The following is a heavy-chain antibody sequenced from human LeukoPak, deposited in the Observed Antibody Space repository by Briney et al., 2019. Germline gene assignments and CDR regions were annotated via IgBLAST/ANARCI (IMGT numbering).Heavy chain of an antibody. CDR3: AREKGNYVDY. D-gene: IGHD6-13*01. V-gene: IGHV3-66*02. CDR1: GFTVSNNY. J-gene: IGHJ4*02. Sequence: GGSLRLSCAASGFTVSNNYMSWVRQAPGKGLEWVSVIYSGGSTYYADSGKGRFTISRDNSKNTMYLQMNSLRGEETAVYYCAREKGNYVDYWGQGTLVTVSS. CDR2: IYSGGST.